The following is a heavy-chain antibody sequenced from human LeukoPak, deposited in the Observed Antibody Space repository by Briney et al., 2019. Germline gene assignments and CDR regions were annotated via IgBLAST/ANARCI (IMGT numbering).Heavy chain of an antibody. V-gene: IGHV3-74*01. Sequence: GGSLRLSCAASGFTSSSYWMHWVRQAPGKGLVWVSRINSDGSNTNYADSVKGRFTISRDNAKNTLYLQVKSLRAEDTAVYYCARGPSGWGSLDSWGQGTLVTVSS. D-gene: IGHD7-27*01. CDR1: GFTSSSYW. CDR2: INSDGSNT. CDR3: ARGPSGWGSLDS. J-gene: IGHJ4*02.